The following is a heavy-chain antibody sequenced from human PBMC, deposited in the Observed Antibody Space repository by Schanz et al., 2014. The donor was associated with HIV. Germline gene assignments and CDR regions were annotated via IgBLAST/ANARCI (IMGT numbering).Heavy chain of an antibody. CDR3: ARWRSDSNFSPPLFDF. CDR1: GFMFSSYS. D-gene: IGHD2-21*01. V-gene: IGHV3-21*01. Sequence: EVRLVESGGGVVKPGGSLRLSCAASGFMFSSYSMNWVRQAPGKGLEWVSSISSSRSYTYYADSMKGRFTISRDNAKNSLYLQMNSLRVEDTAVYYCARWRSDSNFSPPLFDFWGQGTLVTVSS. CDR2: ISSSRSYT. J-gene: IGHJ4*02.